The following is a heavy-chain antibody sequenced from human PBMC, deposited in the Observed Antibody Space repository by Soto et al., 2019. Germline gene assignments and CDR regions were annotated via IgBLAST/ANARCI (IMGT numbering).Heavy chain of an antibody. CDR3: ARLGGYPYYGMDV. J-gene: IGHJ6*02. CDR2: IHYSGST. CDR1: GGSITSQY. Sequence: SETLSLTCTVSGGSITSQYWSWIRQPPGKGLEWIGYIHYSGSTNYNPSLESRVTISVDTSKSQFSLKLSSVTAADTAVYYCARLGGYPYYGMDVWGQGTTVTVS. D-gene: IGHD1-26*01. V-gene: IGHV4-59*08.